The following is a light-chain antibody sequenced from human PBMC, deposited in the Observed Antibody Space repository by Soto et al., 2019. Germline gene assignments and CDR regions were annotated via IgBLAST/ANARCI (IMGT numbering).Light chain of an antibody. CDR2: GAS. Sequence: ERVMTQSPATLSVSPGERATLSCRASQSVGSNLAWYQQKPGQAPRLLIFGASSRATGVPARFSGSGSGTEFTLTINSLQSEDFATYYCLQDYNYPYTFGQGTKLEIK. CDR1: QSVGSN. V-gene: IGKV3-15*01. J-gene: IGKJ2*01. CDR3: LQDYNYPYT.